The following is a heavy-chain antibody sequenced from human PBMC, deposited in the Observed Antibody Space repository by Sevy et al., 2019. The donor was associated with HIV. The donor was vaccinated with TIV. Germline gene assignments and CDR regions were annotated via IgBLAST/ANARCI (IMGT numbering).Heavy chain of an antibody. CDR3: AGDRICAVGFNGMDD. CDR2: IHYNGNT. J-gene: IGHJ6*02. Sequence: SETLSLTCTVSGGSGSSGGHYWGWVRQPPGKGLEGIGYIHYNGNTNYNPSLNSGVTISVDTSKEQFSLKLSSGTAADTAVYYCAGDRICAVGFNGMDDWGQGTTVTVSS. D-gene: IGHD1-26*01. V-gene: IGHV4-61*08. CDR1: GGSGSSGGHY.